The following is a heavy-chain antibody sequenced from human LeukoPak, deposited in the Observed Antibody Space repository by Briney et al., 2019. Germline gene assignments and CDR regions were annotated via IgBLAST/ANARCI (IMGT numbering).Heavy chain of an antibody. D-gene: IGHD3-9*01. J-gene: IGHJ5*02. CDR1: GYTLTDYY. Sequence: ASVKVSCKASGYTLTDYYMHWLRQTPGQGLEWMGWIIPNSGGTEYAQKFQGRVTMTRDTSISTFYMELTRLTSDDTAVYYCARRYHDILTGYRTENWFAPWGQGTLVTVSA. V-gene: IGHV1-2*02. CDR3: ARRYHDILTGYRTENWFAP. CDR2: IIPNSGGT.